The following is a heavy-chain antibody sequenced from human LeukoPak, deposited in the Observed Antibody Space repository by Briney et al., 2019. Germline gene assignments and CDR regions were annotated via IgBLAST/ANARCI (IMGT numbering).Heavy chain of an antibody. CDR3: ARGHVYRPKDADAFDY. Sequence: PSETLSLTCAVYGGSFSGYYWSWIRQPPGKGLEWIGEINHSGSTNYNPSLKSRVTISVDTSKNQFSLQLMSVTPDDTAVYYCARGHVYRPKDADAFDYWGQGILVTVSS. V-gene: IGHV4-34*01. D-gene: IGHD3-16*01. CDR1: GGSFSGYY. CDR2: INHSGST. J-gene: IGHJ4*02.